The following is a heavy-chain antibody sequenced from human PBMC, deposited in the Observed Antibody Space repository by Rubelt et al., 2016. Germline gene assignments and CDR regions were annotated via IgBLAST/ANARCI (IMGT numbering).Heavy chain of an antibody. CDR2: IWYDGSNK. D-gene: IGHD4-17*01. Sequence: QVQLVESGGGVVQPGRSLRLSCAASGFTFSSYGMHWVRQAPGKGLEWVAVIWYDGSNKYYADSVKGRLTISRDNSKNTLYLQMNSLRAEDTAVYYCARENYGDYYFDYWGQGTLVTVSS. CDR1: GFTFSSYG. CDR3: ARENYGDYYFDY. V-gene: IGHV3-33*01. J-gene: IGHJ4*02.